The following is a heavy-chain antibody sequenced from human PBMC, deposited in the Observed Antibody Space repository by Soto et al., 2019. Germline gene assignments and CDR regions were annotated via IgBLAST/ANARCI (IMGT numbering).Heavy chain of an antibody. Sequence: ASVKVSCKTSGYTFIDKLMHWLRQSPGQGLEWMALINPSTGVRNYAQKFQGRVTMTWDTSINTAYMELSRLRSDDTAIYYCARGYCSTSDCSDYFDYWGQGTLVTVSS. CDR3: ARGYCSTSDCSDYFDY. CDR2: INPSTGVR. V-gene: IGHV1-2*06. D-gene: IGHD2-2*01. J-gene: IGHJ4*02. CDR1: GYTFIDKL.